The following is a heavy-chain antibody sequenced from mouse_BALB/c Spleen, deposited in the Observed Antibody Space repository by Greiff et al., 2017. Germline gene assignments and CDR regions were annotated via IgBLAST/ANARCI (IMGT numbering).Heavy chain of an antibody. CDR3: ARVIGYYRYDGLNYDAMDY. CDR2: IRNKANGYTT. J-gene: IGHJ4*01. V-gene: IGHV7-3*02. CDR1: GFTFTDYY. D-gene: IGHD2-14*01. Sequence: EVKLVESGGGLVQPGGSLRLSCATSGFTFTDYYMSWVRQPPGKALEWLGFIRNKANGYTTEYSASVKGRFTISRDNSQSILYLQMNTLRAEDSATYYCARVIGYYRYDGLNYDAMDYWGQGTSVTVSS.